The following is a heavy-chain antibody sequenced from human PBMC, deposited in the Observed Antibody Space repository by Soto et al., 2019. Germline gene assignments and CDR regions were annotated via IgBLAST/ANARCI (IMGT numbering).Heavy chain of an antibody. D-gene: IGHD3-10*01. Sequence: ASVQVSCKVSGYTLTELSMHWVRQAPGKGLEWMGGFDPEDGETIYAQKFQGRVTMTEDTSTDTAYMELSSLRSEDTAVYYCATYLWMVRGAHYYGMDVWGQGTTVTVSS. CDR2: FDPEDGET. CDR1: GYTLTELS. J-gene: IGHJ6*02. CDR3: ATYLWMVRGAHYYGMDV. V-gene: IGHV1-24*01.